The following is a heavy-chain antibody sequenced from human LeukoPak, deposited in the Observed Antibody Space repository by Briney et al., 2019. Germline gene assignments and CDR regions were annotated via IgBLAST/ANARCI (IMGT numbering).Heavy chain of an antibody. CDR3: ARGEELQYGGVDY. Sequence: SVTVSCKAAGGTFSSYAISWVRQAPGQGLEWMGGIIPIFGTANYAQKFQGRVRITADESTSSAYMELSSLRSEDTAVYYCARGEELQYGGVDYWGQGTLVTVSS. CDR1: GGTFSSYA. V-gene: IGHV1-69*13. J-gene: IGHJ4*02. CDR2: IIPIFGTA. D-gene: IGHD3-16*01.